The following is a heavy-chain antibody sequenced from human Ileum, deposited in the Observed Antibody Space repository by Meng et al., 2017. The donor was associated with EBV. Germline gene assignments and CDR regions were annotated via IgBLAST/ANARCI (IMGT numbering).Heavy chain of an antibody. CDR2: IYHSGST. CDR1: GGSISSSNW. D-gene: IGHD6-19*01. V-gene: IGHV4-4*02. CDR3: ASFPPPGKQWLVTDY. J-gene: IGHJ4*02. Sequence: VQLQESGPGLVKPVGTLSLTCAVSGGSISSSNWWSWVRQPPGKGLEWIGEIYHSGSTNYNPSLKSRVTISVDKSKNQFSLKLSSVTAADTAVYYCASFPPPGKQWLVTDYWGQGTLVTVSS.